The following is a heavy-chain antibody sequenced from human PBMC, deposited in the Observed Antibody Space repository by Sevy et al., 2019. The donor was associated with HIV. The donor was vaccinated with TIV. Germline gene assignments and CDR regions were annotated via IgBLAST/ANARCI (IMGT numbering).Heavy chain of an antibody. CDR3: ARGAARPGVAEYFQH. CDR2: ISAYNGNT. J-gene: IGHJ1*01. V-gene: IGHV1-18*01. Sequence: ASVKVSCKASGYTFTSYGISWVQQAPGQGLEWMGWISAYNGNTNYAQKLQGRVTMTTDTSTSTAYMELRSLRSDDTAVYYCARGAARPGVAEYFQHWGQGTLVTVSS. CDR1: GYTFTSYG. D-gene: IGHD6-6*01.